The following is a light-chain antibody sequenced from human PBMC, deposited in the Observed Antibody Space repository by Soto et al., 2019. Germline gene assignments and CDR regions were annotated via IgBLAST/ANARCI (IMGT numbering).Light chain of an antibody. CDR3: QQYYSTPIT. CDR1: QSVLYSSNNKNY. J-gene: IGKJ5*01. CDR2: WAS. V-gene: IGKV4-1*01. Sequence: DIVMTQSPDSLAVSLGERATINCKSSQSVLYSSNNKNYLAWYQQKPGQPPKLLIYWASTRESGVPDRFSGSGSGTDFTLTISSLKAEDVAVYYWQQYYSTPITFGPGTRLEIK.